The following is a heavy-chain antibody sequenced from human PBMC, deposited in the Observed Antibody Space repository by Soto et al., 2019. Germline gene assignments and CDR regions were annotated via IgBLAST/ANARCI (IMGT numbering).Heavy chain of an antibody. CDR1: GGTFSSYA. D-gene: IGHD5-18*01. V-gene: IGHV1-69*06. Sequence: SVKFSCKASGGTFSSYAISWVRQAPGQGLEWMGGIIPIFGTANYAQKFQGRVTITADKSTSTAYMELSSLRSEDTAVYYCARGSNGYPYYYYGMDVWGQGTTVTVS. CDR3: ARGSNGYPYYYYGMDV. CDR2: IIPIFGTA. J-gene: IGHJ6*02.